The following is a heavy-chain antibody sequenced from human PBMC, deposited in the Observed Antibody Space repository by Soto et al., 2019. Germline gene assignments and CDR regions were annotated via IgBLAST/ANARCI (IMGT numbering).Heavy chain of an antibody. D-gene: IGHD3-22*01. Sequence: GGSLRLSCAASGFTFSSYAMSWVRQAPGKGLEWVSAISGSGGSTYYADSVKGRFTISRDNSKNTLYLQMNSLRAEDTAVYYCASEISHYYDSSGTDYWGQGTLVTVSS. CDR3: ASEISHYYDSSGTDY. CDR2: ISGSGGST. V-gene: IGHV3-23*01. CDR1: GFTFSSYA. J-gene: IGHJ4*02.